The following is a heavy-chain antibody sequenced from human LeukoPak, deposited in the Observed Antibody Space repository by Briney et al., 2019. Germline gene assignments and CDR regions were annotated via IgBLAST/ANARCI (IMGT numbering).Heavy chain of an antibody. CDR2: ITGGGGNT. CDR1: GITFSNYA. Sequence: GGSLRLSCVASGITFSNYAVSWVRQAPGKGLEWVSGITGGGGNTYYADSVKGRFTISRDNSKNTLYLQMSSLRAEDTAIYYCAKDTSTRWYSSTPLPGDYWGQGTLVTVSS. J-gene: IGHJ4*02. V-gene: IGHV3-23*01. D-gene: IGHD6-13*01. CDR3: AKDTSTRWYSSTPLPGDY.